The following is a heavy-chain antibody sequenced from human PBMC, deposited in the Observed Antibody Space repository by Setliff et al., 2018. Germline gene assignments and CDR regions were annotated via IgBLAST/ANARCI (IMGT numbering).Heavy chain of an antibody. J-gene: IGHJ6*03. CDR2: INHSGST. D-gene: IGHD3-10*01. Sequence: SETLSLTCAASGGTFSDYYWTWIRQPPGKGLEWIGEINHSGSTNYNPSLKSRVSISVDTSKNQFSLNLNSVTAADTAVYYCARLRDSMVRGVSDFYYYYYYMDVWGKGTTVTVSS. CDR3: ARLRDSMVRGVSDFYYYYYYMDV. V-gene: IGHV4-34*01. CDR1: GGTFSDYY.